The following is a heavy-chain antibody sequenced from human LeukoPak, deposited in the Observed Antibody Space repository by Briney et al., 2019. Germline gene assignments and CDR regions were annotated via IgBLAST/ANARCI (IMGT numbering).Heavy chain of an antibody. V-gene: IGHV3-23*01. CDR3: ARASVLWFGELLPPNWFDP. CDR2: ISGSAITT. Sequence: PGGSLRLSCAAFGFTFSGYALSWVRQAPGKGLEWVSSISGSAITTYYADSVKGHFTISRDNSKNTLYLQMNSLRAEDTAVYYCARASVLWFGELLPPNWFDPWGQGTLVTVSS. CDR1: GFTFSGYA. D-gene: IGHD3-10*01. J-gene: IGHJ5*02.